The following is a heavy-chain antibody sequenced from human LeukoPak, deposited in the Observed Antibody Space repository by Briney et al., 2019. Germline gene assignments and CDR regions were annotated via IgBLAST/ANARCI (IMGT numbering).Heavy chain of an antibody. Sequence: GASVKVSCKASGYTFTSYGISWVRQAPGQGLEWMGWISAYNGNTNYAQKLQGRVTMTTDTSTGTAYMELRSLRSDDTAVYYCARGFFPYYDILTGYEAFDYWGQGTLVTVSS. CDR1: GYTFTSYG. V-gene: IGHV1-18*01. CDR3: ARGFFPYYDILTGYEAFDY. D-gene: IGHD3-9*01. CDR2: ISAYNGNT. J-gene: IGHJ4*02.